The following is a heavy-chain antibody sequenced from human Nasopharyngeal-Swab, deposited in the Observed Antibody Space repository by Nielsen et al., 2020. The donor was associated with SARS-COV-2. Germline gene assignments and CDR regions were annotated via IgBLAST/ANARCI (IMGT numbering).Heavy chain of an antibody. CDR2: IKSDESST. CDR3: ATTAGGYSYAS. D-gene: IGHD5-18*01. CDR1: GFTVSLYW. J-gene: IGHJ5*02. V-gene: IGHV3-74*01. Sequence: GGSLRLSCAASGFTVSLYWMHWVRQAPGKGLEWVSRIKSDESSTAYADSVKGRFIISRNNAKNTYYLRLNSLRAEDTAVYYCATTAGGYSYASWGQGTLVTVSS.